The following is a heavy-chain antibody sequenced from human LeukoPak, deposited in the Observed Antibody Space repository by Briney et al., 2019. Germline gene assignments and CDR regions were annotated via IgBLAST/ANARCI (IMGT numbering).Heavy chain of an antibody. V-gene: IGHV3-30*18. Sequence: GGSLRLSCAASGFTFSSYGMHRVRQAPGKGLEWVAVISYDGSNKYYADSVKGRFTISRDNSKNTLYLQMKSLRAEDTAVYYCAKDPLYRSSTSCYHNYYYGMDVWGQGTTVTVSS. CDR1: GFTFSSYG. CDR2: ISYDGSNK. CDR3: AKDPLYRSSTSCYHNYYYGMDV. D-gene: IGHD2-2*01. J-gene: IGHJ6*02.